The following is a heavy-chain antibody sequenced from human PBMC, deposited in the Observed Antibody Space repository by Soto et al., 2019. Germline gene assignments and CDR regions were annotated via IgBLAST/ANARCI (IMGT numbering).Heavy chain of an antibody. CDR3: ARDDHYDFWSGYYPTNYYYYGMDV. V-gene: IGHV4-4*02. Sequence: QVQLQESGPGLVKPSGTLSLTCAVSGGSISSSNWWSWVRQPPGKGLEWIGEIYHSGSTNYNPSLQSRVTISVDKSKNQFSLKLSSVTAADTAVYYCARDDHYDFWSGYYPTNYYYYGMDVWGQGTTVTVSS. J-gene: IGHJ6*02. D-gene: IGHD3-3*01. CDR2: IYHSGST. CDR1: GGSISSSNW.